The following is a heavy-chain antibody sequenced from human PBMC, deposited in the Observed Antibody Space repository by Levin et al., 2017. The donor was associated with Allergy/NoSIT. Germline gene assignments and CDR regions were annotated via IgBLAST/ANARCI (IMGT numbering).Heavy chain of an antibody. D-gene: IGHD4-17*01. CDR2: IYYSGST. Sequence: SETLSLTCTVSGGSISSYYWSWIRQPPGKGLEWIGYIYYSGSTNYNPSLKSRVTISVDTSKNQFSLKLSSVTAADTAVYYCARDRAHDYGDYPGYMDVWGKGTTVTVSS. CDR3: ARDRAHDYGDYPGYMDV. J-gene: IGHJ6*03. CDR1: GGSISSYY. V-gene: IGHV4-59*01.